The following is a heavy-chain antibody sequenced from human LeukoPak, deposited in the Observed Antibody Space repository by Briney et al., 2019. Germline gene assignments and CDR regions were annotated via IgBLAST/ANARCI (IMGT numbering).Heavy chain of an antibody. CDR1: GGSISSGDYY. Sequence: SETLSLTCTVSGGSISSGDYYWSWIRQPPGKGLEWIGHIYYSGSTYYKPSLKSRVTISVDTSKNQSSLKLSSVTAPDTAVYYCARDLEREQRGGFDYWGQGTLVTVSS. CDR2: IYYSGST. CDR3: ARDLEREQRGGFDY. J-gene: IGHJ4*02. D-gene: IGHD3-3*01. V-gene: IGHV4-30-4*08.